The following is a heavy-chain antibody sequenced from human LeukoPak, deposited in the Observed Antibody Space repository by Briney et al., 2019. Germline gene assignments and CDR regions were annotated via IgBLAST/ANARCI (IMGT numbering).Heavy chain of an antibody. Sequence: ASVKVYCKASGYTFTSYGISWVRQAGGQGLEWMGWISAYNGNTNYAQKLQGRVTMTTDTSTSTAYMELRSLRSDDTAVYYCARVGEDCSGGSCPDYWGQGTLVTVSS. CDR3: ARVGEDCSGGSCPDY. D-gene: IGHD2-15*01. J-gene: IGHJ4*02. CDR2: ISAYNGNT. V-gene: IGHV1-18*04. CDR1: GYTFTSYG.